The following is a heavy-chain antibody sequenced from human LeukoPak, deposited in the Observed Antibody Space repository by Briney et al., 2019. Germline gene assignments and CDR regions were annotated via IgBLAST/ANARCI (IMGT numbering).Heavy chain of an antibody. CDR3: ARQDSRHPAGEEIGIQNY. Sequence: SQTLSLTCTVSGGSISSGDYYWSWIRQPPGKGLEWIGEIYHSGSTNYNPSLKRRVTISVDKSKNHFSLKLSSVTAAATAVYYCARQDSRHPAGEEIGIQNYWGQGTLVTVSS. J-gene: IGHJ4*02. D-gene: IGHD5-18*01. V-gene: IGHV4-30-4*01. CDR2: IYHSGST. CDR1: GGSISSGDYY.